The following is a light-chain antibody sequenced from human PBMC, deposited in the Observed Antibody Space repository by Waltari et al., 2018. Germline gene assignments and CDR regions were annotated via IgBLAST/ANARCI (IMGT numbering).Light chain of an antibody. CDR3: QVWDANTDPGV. Sequence: SYVLTQPPSVAVAPGETARVTCGGNNIESKSVHWYQQQPGQAPGLVISYDSDRPSGIPERFSCSNSGDTATLTISRVEAGDEADYYCQVWDANTDPGVFGTGTEVTVL. V-gene: IGLV3-21*01. CDR2: YDS. CDR1: NIESKS. J-gene: IGLJ1*01.